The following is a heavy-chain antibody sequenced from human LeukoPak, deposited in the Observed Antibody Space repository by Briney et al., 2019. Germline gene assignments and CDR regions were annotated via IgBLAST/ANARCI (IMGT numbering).Heavy chain of an antibody. CDR3: ARHKSVVISANGIFDH. CDR2: IYYRGNT. J-gene: IGHJ4*02. V-gene: IGHV4-59*08. Sequence: PSDTLSLTCTVSGGSISSYYRSWIRQPPGKGLEWIGYIYYRGNTWYNPSLKTRVTISVDTSKNQFSLNLNSVTAADTAVYYCARHKSVVISANGIFDHWGQGTLVSVSS. CDR1: GGSISSYY. D-gene: IGHD2-21*01.